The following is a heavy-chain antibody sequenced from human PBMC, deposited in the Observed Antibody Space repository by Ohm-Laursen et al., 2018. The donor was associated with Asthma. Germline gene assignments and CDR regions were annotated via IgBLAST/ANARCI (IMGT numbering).Heavy chain of an antibody. J-gene: IGHJ4*02. V-gene: IGHV3-7*01. D-gene: IGHD1-14*01. CDR2: INPDGRET. CDR3: ARCHKKVDHEGAY. CDR1: KFTFSNHW. Sequence: SLRLSCAASKFTFSNHWMNWVRQAPGKGLEWVANINPDGRETRHVDSVKGRFTISRDNAKDSLYLQMDSLRVEGTAVYYCARCHKKVDHEGAYWGQGILVTVSS.